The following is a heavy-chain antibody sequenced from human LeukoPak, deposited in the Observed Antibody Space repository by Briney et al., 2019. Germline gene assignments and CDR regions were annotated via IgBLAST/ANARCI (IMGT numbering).Heavy chain of an antibody. CDR3: GRDSGYYDSSGYSNFDY. CDR1: GFTFSDYY. D-gene: IGHD3-22*01. V-gene: IGHV3-11*04. CDR2: ISSSGSTI. Sequence: PGGSLRLSCAASGFTFSDYYMSWIRQAPGQGLEWVSYISSSGSTIYYADSVKGRFTSSRDNAKNSLYLQMNSLRAEDTAVYYCGRDSGYYDSSGYSNFDYWGQGTLVTVSS. J-gene: IGHJ4*02.